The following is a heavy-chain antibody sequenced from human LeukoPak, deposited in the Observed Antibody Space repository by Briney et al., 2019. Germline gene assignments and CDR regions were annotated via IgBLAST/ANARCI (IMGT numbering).Heavy chain of an antibody. Sequence: PSETLCLTCAVYGGSFSGYYWSWIRQPPGKGLEWIGEINHSGSTNYNPSLKSRVTISVDTSKNQFSLKLSSVTAADTAVYYCARGEMFDYWGQGTLVTVSS. J-gene: IGHJ4*02. CDR2: INHSGST. CDR1: GGSFSGYY. V-gene: IGHV4-34*01. CDR3: ARGEMFDY.